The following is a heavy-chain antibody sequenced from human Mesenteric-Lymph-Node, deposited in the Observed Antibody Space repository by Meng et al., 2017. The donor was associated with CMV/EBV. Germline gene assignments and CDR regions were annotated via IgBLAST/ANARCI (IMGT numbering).Heavy chain of an antibody. CDR2: ISAYNGNT. CDR3: ARDYGGYYGSGSSRAFDI. V-gene: IGHV1-18*01. Sequence: ASVKVSCKASGYTFTSYGISWVRQAPGQGLEWMGWISAYNGNTNYAQKLQGRVTMTTDTSTSTAYMELRSLRSDDTAVYYCARDYGGYYGSGSSRAFDIWGQGTMVTVSS. J-gene: IGHJ3*02. CDR1: GYTFTSYG. D-gene: IGHD3-10*01.